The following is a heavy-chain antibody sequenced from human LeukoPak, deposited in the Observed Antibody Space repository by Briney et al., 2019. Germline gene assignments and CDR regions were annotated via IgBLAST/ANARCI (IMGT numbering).Heavy chain of an antibody. CDR2: IYHSGST. CDR1: GGSISSGGYY. Sequence: SETLSLTCTVSGGSISSGGYYWSWIRQPPGKGLEWIGYIYHSGSTYYNPSLKSRVTISVDRSKNQFSLKLSSVTAADTAVYYCAREVETQKGEGFDPWGQGTLVTVSS. CDR3: AREVETQKGEGFDP. V-gene: IGHV4-30-2*01. D-gene: IGHD4-23*01. J-gene: IGHJ5*02.